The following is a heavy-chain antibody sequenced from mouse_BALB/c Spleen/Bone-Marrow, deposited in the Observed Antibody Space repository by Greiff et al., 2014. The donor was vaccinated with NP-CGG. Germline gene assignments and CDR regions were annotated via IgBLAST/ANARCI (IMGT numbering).Heavy chain of an antibody. V-gene: IGHV3-6*02. D-gene: IGHD2-10*02. CDR3: ARAGYGNFYAMDY. CDR2: ISYDGSN. Sequence: VQLKESGPGLVKPSQSLSLTCSVTGYSITSGYYWNWIRQFPGNKLEWMGYISYDGSNNYNPSLKNRISITRDTPKNQFFLKLNSVTTEDTATYYCARAGYGNFYAMDYWGQGTSVTVSS. CDR1: GYSITSGYY. J-gene: IGHJ4*01.